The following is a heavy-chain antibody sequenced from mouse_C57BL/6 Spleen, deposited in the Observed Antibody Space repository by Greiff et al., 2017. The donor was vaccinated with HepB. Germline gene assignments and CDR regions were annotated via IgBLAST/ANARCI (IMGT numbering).Heavy chain of an antibody. J-gene: IGHJ3*01. D-gene: IGHD2-4*01. CDR1: GYAFSSSW. V-gene: IGHV1-82*01. Sequence: QVQLQQSGPELVKPGASVKISCKASGYAFSSSWMNWVKQRPGKGLEWIGRIYPGDGDTNYNGKFKGKATLTADKSSSTAYMQLSSLTSEDSAVYFCARNDYGAYWGQGTLVTVSA. CDR3: ARNDYGAY. CDR2: IYPGDGDT.